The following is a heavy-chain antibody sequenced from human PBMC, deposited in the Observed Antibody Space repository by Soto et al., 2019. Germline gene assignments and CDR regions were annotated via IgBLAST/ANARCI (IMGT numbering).Heavy chain of an antibody. V-gene: IGHV3-30-3*01. CDR1: GFTFSSYA. J-gene: IGHJ5*02. CDR3: AKEMGDYYDSSGSWFDP. D-gene: IGHD3-22*01. Sequence: GGSLRLSCAASGFTFSSYAMHWVRQAPGKGLEWVAVISYDGSNKYYADSVKGRFTISRDNSKNTLFLQMNSLRAEDTALYFCAKEMGDYYDSSGSWFDPWGQGTLVTVSS. CDR2: ISYDGSNK.